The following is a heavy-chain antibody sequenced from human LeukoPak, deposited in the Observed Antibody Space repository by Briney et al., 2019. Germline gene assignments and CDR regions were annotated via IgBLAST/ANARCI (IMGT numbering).Heavy chain of an antibody. D-gene: IGHD4-17*01. J-gene: IGHJ6*02. CDR1: GGSISSGGYY. V-gene: IGHV4-31*03. CDR2: IYYSGST. CDR3: AKDRDTVTGYGMDV. Sequence: PSETLSLTCTVSGGSISSGGYYWSWIRQHLGKGLEWIGYIYYSGSTYYNPSLKSRVTISVDTSKNQFSLKLSSVTAADTAVYYCAKDRDTVTGYGMDVWGQGTTVTVSS.